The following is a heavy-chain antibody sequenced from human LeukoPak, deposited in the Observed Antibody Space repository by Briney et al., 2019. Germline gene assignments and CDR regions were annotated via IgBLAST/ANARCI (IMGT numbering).Heavy chain of an antibody. J-gene: IGHJ6*03. V-gene: IGHV4-34*01. CDR2: INHSGST. CDR1: GGSFSGYY. D-gene: IGHD3-16*01. CDR3: ARDFWGSGHRGYYYYMDV. Sequence: SETLSLTCAVYGGSFSGYYWSWIRQPPGKGLEWIGEINHSGSTNYNPSLKSRVTISVDTSKNQFSLKLSSVTAADTAVYYCARDFWGSGHRGYYYYMDVWGKGTTVTISS.